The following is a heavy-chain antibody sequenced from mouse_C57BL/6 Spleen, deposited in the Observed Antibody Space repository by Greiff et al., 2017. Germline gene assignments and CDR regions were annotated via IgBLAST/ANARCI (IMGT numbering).Heavy chain of an antibody. D-gene: IGHD6-2*01. CDR1: GYTFTEYT. V-gene: IGHV1-62-2*01. Sequence: VKLQESGAELVKPGASVKLSCKASGYTFTEYTIHWVKQRPGQGLEWIGWFYPGSGSIKYNEKFKDKATLTADKSSSTVYMELSRLTSEDAAVYFGARHEEGYSICVYFDYWGQGTTLTVSS. J-gene: IGHJ2*01. CDR2: FYPGSGSI. CDR3: ARHEEGYSICVYFDY.